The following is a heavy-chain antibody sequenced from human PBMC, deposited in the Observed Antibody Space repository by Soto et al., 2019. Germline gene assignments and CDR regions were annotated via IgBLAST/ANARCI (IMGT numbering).Heavy chain of an antibody. D-gene: IGHD2-2*01. V-gene: IGHV3-9*01. CDR2: ISWNSGSI. CDR3: AKMPIVLVPAAMSEYYYYGMDV. Sequence: EVQLVESGGGLVQPGRSLRLSCAASGFTFDDYAMHWVRQAPGKGLEWVSGISWNSGSIGYAGSVKGRFTISRDNAKNSLYLQMNSLRAEDTALYYCAKMPIVLVPAAMSEYYYYGMDVWGQGTTVTVSS. J-gene: IGHJ6*02. CDR1: GFTFDDYA.